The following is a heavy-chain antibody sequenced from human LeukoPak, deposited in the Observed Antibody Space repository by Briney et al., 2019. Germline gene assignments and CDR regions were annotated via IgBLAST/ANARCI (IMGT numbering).Heavy chain of an antibody. D-gene: IGHD6-19*01. CDR2: IYYSGST. Sequence: SETLSLTCTVSGGTLSSHYWSWIRQPPGKGLEWIGYIYYSGSTNYNPSLKSRVTISVDTSKNQFSLKLSSVTAADTAVYYCARYSSGWTGLDYWGQGTLVTVSS. CDR3: ARYSSGWTGLDY. CDR1: GGTLSSHY. J-gene: IGHJ4*02. V-gene: IGHV4-59*11.